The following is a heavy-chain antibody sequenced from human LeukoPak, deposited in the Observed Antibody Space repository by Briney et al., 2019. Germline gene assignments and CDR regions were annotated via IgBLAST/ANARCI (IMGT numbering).Heavy chain of an antibody. CDR2: IKQDGSEK. D-gene: IGHD6-19*01. CDR1: GFTFSSYS. CDR3: AREWAGPSFDY. V-gene: IGHV3-7*01. J-gene: IGHJ4*02. Sequence: VGSLRLSCAASGFTFSSYSMNWVRQAPGKGLEWVANIKQDGSEKSYVDSVKGRFTISRDNTKNSLYLQMNSLRAEDTAVYFCAREWAGPSFDYWGQGTLVTVSS.